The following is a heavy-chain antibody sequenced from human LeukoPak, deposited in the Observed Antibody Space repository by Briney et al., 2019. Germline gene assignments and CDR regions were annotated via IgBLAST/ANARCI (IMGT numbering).Heavy chain of an antibody. V-gene: IGHV3-21*01. Sequence: GGSLRLSCAASGFTFSSYAMSWVRQAPGKGLEWVSSISSSSSYIYYADSVKGRFTISRDNAKNSLYLQMNSLRAEDTAVYYCASAVQYYDFWSSYYYYYMDVWGKGTTVTVSS. CDR2: ISSSSSYI. CDR3: ASAVQYYDFWSSYYYYYMDV. D-gene: IGHD3-3*01. CDR1: GFTFSSYA. J-gene: IGHJ6*03.